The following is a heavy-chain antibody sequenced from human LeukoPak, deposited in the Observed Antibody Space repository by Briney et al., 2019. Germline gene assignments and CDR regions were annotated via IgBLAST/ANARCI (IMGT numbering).Heavy chain of an antibody. V-gene: IGHV3-30-3*01. Sequence: GGSLRLSCAASGFTFSSYAMHWVRQAPGKGLEWVAVISYDGSNKYYADSVKGRFTISRDNSKNTLYLQMNSLRAEDTAVYYCARDWLYSGPLGYWGQGTLVTVSS. D-gene: IGHD1-26*01. CDR3: ARDWLYSGPLGY. CDR2: ISYDGSNK. CDR1: GFTFSSYA. J-gene: IGHJ4*02.